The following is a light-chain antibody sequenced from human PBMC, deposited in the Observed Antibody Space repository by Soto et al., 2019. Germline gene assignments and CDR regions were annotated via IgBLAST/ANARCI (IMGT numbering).Light chain of an antibody. J-gene: IGLJ2*01. Sequence: QSALTQPASVSGSLGQSITISCTGASRDIGTHDYVSWYQHSPGRAPKLMISEVSNRPSGVSSRFSGSKSGNTASLTISGLQADDEADYYCFSNTAFGGGTKVTVL. V-gene: IGLV2-14*01. CDR3: FSNTA. CDR1: SRDIGTHDY. CDR2: EVS.